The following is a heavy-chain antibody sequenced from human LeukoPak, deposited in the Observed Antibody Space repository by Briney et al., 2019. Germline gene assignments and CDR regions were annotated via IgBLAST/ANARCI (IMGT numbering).Heavy chain of an antibody. V-gene: IGHV1-3*01. Sequence: ASVKVSCKASGYTFTSYARHWVRQAPGQRLEWMGWINAGNGNTKYSQKFQGRVTITRDTSASTAYMELSSLRSEDTAVYYCARMPYCSSTSCYFDYYGMDVWGKGTTVTVSS. CDR2: INAGNGNT. CDR3: ARMPYCSSTSCYFDYYGMDV. J-gene: IGHJ6*04. CDR1: GYTFTSYA. D-gene: IGHD2-2*01.